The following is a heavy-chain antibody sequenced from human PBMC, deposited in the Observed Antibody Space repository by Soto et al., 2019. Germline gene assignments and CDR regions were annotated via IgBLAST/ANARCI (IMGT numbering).Heavy chain of an antibody. V-gene: IGHV3-30-3*01. CDR2: ISYDGSNK. J-gene: IGHJ6*02. Sequence: GGSLRLSCAASGFTFSSYAMHWVRQAPGKGLEWVAVISYDGSNKYYADSVKGRFTISRDNSKNALYLQMNSLRAEDTAVYYCARDAVPKEDYYYDMDVWGQGTTVTVSS. CDR3: ARDAVPKEDYYYDMDV. CDR1: GFTFSSYA.